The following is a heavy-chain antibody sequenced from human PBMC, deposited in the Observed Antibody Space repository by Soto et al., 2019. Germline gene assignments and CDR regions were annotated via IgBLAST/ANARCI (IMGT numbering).Heavy chain of an antibody. CDR3: AKAIGARITMIVVVITNAFDI. CDR2: ISYDGSNK. V-gene: IGHV3-30*18. Sequence: VGSLRLSCAASGFTFSSYGMHWVRQAPGKGLEWVAVISYDGSNKYYADSVKGRFTISRDNSKNTLYLQMNSLRAEDTAVYYCAKAIGARITMIVVVITNAFDIWGQGTMLTVSS. J-gene: IGHJ3*02. CDR1: GFTFSSYG. D-gene: IGHD3-22*01.